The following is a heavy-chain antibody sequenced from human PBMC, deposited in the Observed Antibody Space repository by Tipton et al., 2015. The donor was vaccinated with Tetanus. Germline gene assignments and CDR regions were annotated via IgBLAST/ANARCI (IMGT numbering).Heavy chain of an antibody. J-gene: IGHJ4*02. D-gene: IGHD2-8*01. CDR2: IYAGDSDT. CDR3: ARAHCSDGVCNFDF. V-gene: IGHV5-51*01. CDR1: GYIFTNYW. Sequence: QLVQSGGEVKKPGESLKISCKGSGYIFTNYWIGWVRQMPGKGLEWMGIIYAGDSDTRYSPSFQGQVTISVDNSINTAYLQWSSLKASDTSLFYCARAHCSDGVCNFDFWGQGALVTVAS.